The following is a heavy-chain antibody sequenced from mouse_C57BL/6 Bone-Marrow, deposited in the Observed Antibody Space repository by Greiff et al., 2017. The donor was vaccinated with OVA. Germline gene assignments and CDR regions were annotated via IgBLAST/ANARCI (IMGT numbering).Heavy chain of an antibody. CDR1: GFTFSDYG. J-gene: IGHJ1*03. CDR3: ARQGNGSSYWYFDV. V-gene: IGHV5-17*01. CDR2: ISSGSSTI. Sequence: EVKLMESGGGLVKPGGSLKLSCAASGFTFSDYGKHWVRQAPEKGLEWVAYISSGSSTIYYADTVKGRFTISRDNAKNTLFLQMTSLRSEDTGMYYCARQGNGSSYWYFDVWGTGTTVTVSS. D-gene: IGHD1-1*01.